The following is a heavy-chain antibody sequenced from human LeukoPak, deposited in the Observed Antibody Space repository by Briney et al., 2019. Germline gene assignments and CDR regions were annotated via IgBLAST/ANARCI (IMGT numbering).Heavy chain of an antibody. CDR2: INHSGST. CDR1: GGSFSGYY. CDR3: ARIRPYSSVDY. J-gene: IGHJ4*02. V-gene: IGHV4-34*01. Sequence: SETLSLTCAVYGGSFSGYYWSWIRQPPGKGLEWIGEINHSGSTNYNPSLKSRVTISVDTSKNQFSLKLSSVTAADTAVYYCARIRPYSSVDYWGQGTLVTVSS. D-gene: IGHD6-19*01.